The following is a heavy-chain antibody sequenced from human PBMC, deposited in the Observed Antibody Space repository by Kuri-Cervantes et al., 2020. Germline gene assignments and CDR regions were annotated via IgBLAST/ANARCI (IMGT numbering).Heavy chain of an antibody. CDR1: GFSLSTRGMC. V-gene: IGHV2-70*12. D-gene: IGHD6-6*01. J-gene: IGHJ5*02. CDR2: IDWDDDK. Sequence: SGPTLVHPTQTHTLTSNFSGFSLSTRGMCMNWIRQPPGKALEWLARIDWDDDKFYSTSLKTRLTISKDTSKNQVVLTMTNMDPVDTVTYVRAHSPFTRLGSFDPWGQGTLVTVSS. CDR3: AHSPFTRLGSFDP.